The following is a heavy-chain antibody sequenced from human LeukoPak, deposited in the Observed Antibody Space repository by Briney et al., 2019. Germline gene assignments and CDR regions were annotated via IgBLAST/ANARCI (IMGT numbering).Heavy chain of an antibody. CDR3: ATGVEVTGTTFDAFDI. D-gene: IGHD1-20*01. CDR2: IYPGDSDT. Sequence: GESLKISCKGSGYRFTSYWIGWVRQMPGKGLEWMGIIYPGDSDTRYSPSFQGQVTISADKSISTAYLQWSSLKASDTAMYYCATGVEVTGTTFDAFDIWGQGTMVTVSS. CDR1: GYRFTSYW. V-gene: IGHV5-51*01. J-gene: IGHJ3*02.